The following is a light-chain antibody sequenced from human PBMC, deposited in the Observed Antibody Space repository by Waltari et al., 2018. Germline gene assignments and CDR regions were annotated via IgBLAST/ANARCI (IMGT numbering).Light chain of an antibody. V-gene: IGLV3-21*02. CDR3: QVWDSSSDHGL. CDR2: ADN. Sequence: SYALTQPPSVSAASGQTARSTCGGDNIGSKYVNWYQQKPAQAPVQVIYADNNRPSGIPERFSGSNSGNTATLTISGVEAGDEADYYCQVWDSSSDHGLFGGGTRLTVL. J-gene: IGLJ2*01. CDR1: NIGSKY.